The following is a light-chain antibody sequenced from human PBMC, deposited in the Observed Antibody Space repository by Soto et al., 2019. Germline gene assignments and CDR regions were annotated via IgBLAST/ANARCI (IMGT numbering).Light chain of an antibody. V-gene: IGKV3-15*01. J-gene: IGKJ5*01. Sequence: EIGMTQSPSTLSVSPGERATLSCRASQSVSSNLAWYQQKPGQAPRLLIYGAATRATGIPARFSGSGSGTEFTLTISSLEPEDFAVYYCQQRSNWPITFGQGTRLEIK. CDR1: QSVSSN. CDR3: QQRSNWPIT. CDR2: GAA.